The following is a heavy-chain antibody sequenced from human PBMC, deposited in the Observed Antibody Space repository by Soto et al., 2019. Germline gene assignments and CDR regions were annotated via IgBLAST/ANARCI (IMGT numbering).Heavy chain of an antibody. CDR3: ARDRVRGTSSPYYYGLDV. V-gene: IGHV4-31*02. Sequence: SETLSLTCTVSRASINSGVYYWSWIRHRPGKGLEWIGYISDSASTYYNPSLLSRAFISVDTSKNQFSLRLSSVTAADTAVYYCARDRVRGTSSPYYYGLDVWGQGTTVTVSS. CDR2: ISDSAST. J-gene: IGHJ6*02. CDR1: RASINSGVYY. D-gene: IGHD3-10*01.